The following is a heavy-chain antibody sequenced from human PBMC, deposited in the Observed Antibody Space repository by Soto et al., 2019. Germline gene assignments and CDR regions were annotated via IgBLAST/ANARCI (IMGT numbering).Heavy chain of an antibody. CDR3: ARGLIYDSSGYYFDY. CDR1: GYTFTSYY. Sequence: GASVKVSCKASGYTFTSYYMHWVRQAPGQGLEWMGIINPSGGCTRYAQKFQGRVTMTRGTFTSTVYMELSSLRSEYTAVYYCARGLIYDSSGYYFDYWGQGTLVTVSS. CDR2: INPSGGCT. D-gene: IGHD3-22*01. J-gene: IGHJ4*02. V-gene: IGHV1-46*01.